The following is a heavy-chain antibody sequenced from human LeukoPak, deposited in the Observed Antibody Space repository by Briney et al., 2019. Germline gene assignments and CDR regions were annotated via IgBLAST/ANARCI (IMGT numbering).Heavy chain of an antibody. CDR2: IYYSGST. CDR3: ARVSYYDSSGQFDY. D-gene: IGHD3-22*01. J-gene: IGHJ4*02. V-gene: IGHV4-59*01. CDR1: GGSISSYY. Sequence: SGTLSLTCTVSGGSISSYYWSWIRQPPGKGLEWIGYIYYSGSTNYNPSLKSRVTISVDTSKNQFSLKLSSVTAADTAVYYCARVSYYDSSGQFDYWGQGTLVTVSS.